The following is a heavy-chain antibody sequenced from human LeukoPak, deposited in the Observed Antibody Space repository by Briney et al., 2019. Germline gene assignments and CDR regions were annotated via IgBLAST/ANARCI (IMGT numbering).Heavy chain of an antibody. CDR1: GFTFSSYG. CDR3: ATLWFGELLLVAFDI. V-gene: IGHV3-30*02. D-gene: IGHD3-10*01. Sequence: GGSLRLSCAASGFTFSSYGMHWVRRAPGKGLEWVAFIRYDGSNKYYADSVKGRFTISRDNSKNTLYLQMNSLRAEDTAVYYCATLWFGELLLVAFDIWGQGTMLTVSS. J-gene: IGHJ3*02. CDR2: IRYDGSNK.